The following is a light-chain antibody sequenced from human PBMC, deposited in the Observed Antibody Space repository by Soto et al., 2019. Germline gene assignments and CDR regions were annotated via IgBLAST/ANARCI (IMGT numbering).Light chain of an antibody. CDR3: QQSYSSPQT. CDR2: AAS. Sequence: DIQMTQCPSSLSASVGDIVVIAFRASQSISNRLNWYQQKPGKAPKLLIFAASSLQSGVPSRFSGSRSGPDFTLTISSLQPEDFATYYCQQSYSSPQTFGQGTKVDIK. V-gene: IGKV1-39*01. CDR1: QSISNR. J-gene: IGKJ1*01.